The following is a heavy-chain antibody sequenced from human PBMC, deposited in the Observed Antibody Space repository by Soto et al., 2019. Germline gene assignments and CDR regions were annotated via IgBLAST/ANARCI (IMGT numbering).Heavy chain of an antibody. CDR1: GGSISSYY. V-gene: IGHV4-59*01. CDR3: ARDAFDFWSGYHDY. Sequence: SSETLSLTCTVSGGSISSYYWSWIRQPPGKGLEWIGYIYYSGSTNYNPSLKSRVTISVDTSKNQFSLKLSSVTAADTAVYYCARDAFDFWSGYHDYWGQGTLVTVSS. J-gene: IGHJ4*02. D-gene: IGHD3-3*01. CDR2: IYYSGST.